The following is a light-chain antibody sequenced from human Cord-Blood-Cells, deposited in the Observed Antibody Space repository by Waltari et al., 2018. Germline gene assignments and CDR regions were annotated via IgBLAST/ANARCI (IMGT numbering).Light chain of an antibody. CDR3: QQYYSYPFT. V-gene: IGKV1-8*01. J-gene: IGKJ3*01. CDR1: QGISSY. CDR2: AAS. Sequence: AIRITQSPSSLSASTGDRVTITCRASQGISSYSAWYQQKPGKAPKLLIYAASTLQSGVPSRFSGSGSGTDFTLTISCLQSEDFATYYCQQYYSYPFTFGPGTKVDIK.